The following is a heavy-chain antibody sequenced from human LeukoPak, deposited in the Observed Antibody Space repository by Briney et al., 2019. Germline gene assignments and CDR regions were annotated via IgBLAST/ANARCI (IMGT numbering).Heavy chain of an antibody. CDR3: TTKVWSYYYYYGMDV. CDR2: KSKTDGGTT. Sequence: GGSLRLSCAASGFTFSNAWMSWVRQAPGKGLEWVGRKSKTDGGTTDYAAPVKGRFTISRDGSKNTLYLQMNSLKTEDTAVYYCTTKVWSYYYYYGMDVWGKGTTVTVSS. V-gene: IGHV3-15*01. J-gene: IGHJ6*04. D-gene: IGHD3-3*01. CDR1: GFTFSNAW.